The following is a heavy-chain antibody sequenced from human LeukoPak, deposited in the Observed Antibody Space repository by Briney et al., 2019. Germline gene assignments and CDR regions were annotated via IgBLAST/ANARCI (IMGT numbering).Heavy chain of an antibody. CDR1: GFTFNNYA. V-gene: IGHV3-21*01. CDR2: ISSSSSYI. J-gene: IGHJ4*02. D-gene: IGHD3-22*01. Sequence: GGSLRLSCAASGFTFNNYAMSWVRQSPGKGLEWVSSISSSSSYIYYADSVKGRFTISRDNAKNSLYLQMSSLRAEDTAVYYCARAYHDSSGYYNYWGQGTLVTVSS. CDR3: ARAYHDSSGYYNY.